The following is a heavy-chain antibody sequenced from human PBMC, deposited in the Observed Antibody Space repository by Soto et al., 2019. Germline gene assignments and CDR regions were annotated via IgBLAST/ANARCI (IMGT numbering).Heavy chain of an antibody. D-gene: IGHD2-2*01. CDR3: AREGRYCSSTSCQNWFDP. CDR1: GGSISSGGYY. CDR2: ICYSGST. J-gene: IGHJ5*02. Sequence: SETLSLTCTVSGGSISSGGYYWSWIRQHPGKGLEWIGYICYSGSTYYNPSLKSRVTISVDTSKNQFSLKLSSVTAADTAVYYCAREGRYCSSTSCQNWFDPWGQGTLVTVSS. V-gene: IGHV4-31*03.